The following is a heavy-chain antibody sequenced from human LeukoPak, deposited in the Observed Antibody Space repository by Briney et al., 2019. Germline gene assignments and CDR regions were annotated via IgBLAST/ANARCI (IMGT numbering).Heavy chain of an antibody. J-gene: IGHJ5*02. Sequence: GASVKVSCKVSGYTLTELSMHWVRQAPGKGLEWMGGFDPEDGETIYAQKFQGRVTMTEDTSTDTAYMELSSLRSEDTAVYYCARLTYYYDSSGQNWFDPWGQGTLVTVSS. V-gene: IGHV1-24*01. CDR2: FDPEDGET. CDR3: ARLTYYYDSSGQNWFDP. CDR1: GYTLTELS. D-gene: IGHD3-22*01.